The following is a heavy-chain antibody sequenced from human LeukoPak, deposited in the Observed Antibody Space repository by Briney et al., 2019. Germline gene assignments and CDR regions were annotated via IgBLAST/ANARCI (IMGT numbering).Heavy chain of an antibody. J-gene: IGHJ4*02. CDR2: ISGDGGNT. V-gene: IGHV3-23*01. Sequence: GGSLRLSCAASGLTFSRYAMTWVRQTPGKGLEWVSTISGDGGNTYYADSVKGRFTISRDNSKNTLYVQVSSLRVEDTAVYYCACGELLLFGYWGQGTVVTVSS. CDR1: GLTFSRYA. D-gene: IGHD3-10*01. CDR3: ACGELLLFGY.